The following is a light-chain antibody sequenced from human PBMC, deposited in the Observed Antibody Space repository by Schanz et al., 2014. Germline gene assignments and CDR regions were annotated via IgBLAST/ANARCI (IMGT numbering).Light chain of an antibody. V-gene: IGKV3-15*01. CDR2: GAS. J-gene: IGKJ1*01. Sequence: EIVLTQSPGTLSLSPGERATLSCRASQSVSSSFLAWFQQKPGQAPRLLIYGASTRATGLPARFSGSGSGTEFALTISSVQSEDFAVYYCQQYDTWWTFGQGTKVQSK. CDR3: QQYDTWWT. CDR1: QSVSSS.